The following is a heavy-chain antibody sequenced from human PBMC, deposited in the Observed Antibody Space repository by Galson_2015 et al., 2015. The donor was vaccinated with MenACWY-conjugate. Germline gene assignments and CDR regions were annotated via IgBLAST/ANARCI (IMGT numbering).Heavy chain of an antibody. D-gene: IGHD5-18*01. Sequence: SLRLSCAASGFTFTNYAASWVRQAPGKGLEWVSGISGSGERTHYADSVKGRFTISRDNSKSTLHLQMNSLRAENTAVYYCAKDRWDTYMNYYFDSWGQGTLVTVSS. V-gene: IGHV3-23*01. J-gene: IGHJ4*02. CDR2: ISGSGERT. CDR3: AKDRWDTYMNYYFDS. CDR1: GFTFTNYA.